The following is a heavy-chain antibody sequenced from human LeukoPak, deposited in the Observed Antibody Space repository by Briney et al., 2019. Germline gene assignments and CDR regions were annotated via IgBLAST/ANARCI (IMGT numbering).Heavy chain of an antibody. J-gene: IGHJ3*02. CDR1: GFTVSSNY. V-gene: IGHV3-53*01. CDR3: ARAPRLFRHAFGI. Sequence: GGSLRLSCAASGFTVSSNYMSWVRQAPGKGLEWVSVIYSGGSTYYADSVKGRFTISRDNSKNTLYLQMNSLRAEDTAVYYCARAPRLFRHAFGIWGQGTMVTVSS. CDR2: IYSGGST.